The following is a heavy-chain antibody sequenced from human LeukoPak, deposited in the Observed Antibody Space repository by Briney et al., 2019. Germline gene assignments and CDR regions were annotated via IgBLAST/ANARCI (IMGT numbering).Heavy chain of an antibody. V-gene: IGHV3-64*01. J-gene: IGHJ3*02. CDR2: ISSNGGST. CDR3: ARGPGWFGELSPDAFGI. Sequence: PGGSLRLSCAASGFTFSSYAMHWVRQAPGKGLEYVSAISSNGGSTYYANSVKGRFTISRDNSKNTLYLQMGSLRAEDMAVYYCARGPGWFGELSPDAFGIWGQGTMVTVSS. D-gene: IGHD3-10*01. CDR1: GFTFSSYA.